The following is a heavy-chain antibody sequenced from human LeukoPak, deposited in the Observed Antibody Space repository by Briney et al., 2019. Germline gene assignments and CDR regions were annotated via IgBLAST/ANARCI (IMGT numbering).Heavy chain of an antibody. CDR2: IYYSGST. V-gene: IGHV4-61*01. CDR3: AREEVVIDAFDI. D-gene: IGHD3-22*01. Sequence: SETLSLTCTVSGGSFSSGSYYWSWIRQPPGKGLEWIGYIYYSGSTNYNPSLKSRVTISVDTSKNQFSLKLSSVTAADTAVYYCAREEVVIDAFDIWGQGTMVTVSS. CDR1: GGSFSSGSYY. J-gene: IGHJ3*02.